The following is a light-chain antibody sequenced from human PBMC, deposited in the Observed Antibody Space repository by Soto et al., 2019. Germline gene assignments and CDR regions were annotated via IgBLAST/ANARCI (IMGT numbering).Light chain of an antibody. CDR1: QSVSSY. Sequence: EIVLTQSPATLSLSPGERATLSCRASQSVSSYLAWYQQKPGQAPRLLIYDASNRATGIPARFSGSGSGTDFPLTISSLGPEDFAVYYCQQRSNWPPGYTFGQGTKLEIK. CDR3: QQRSNWPPGYT. CDR2: DAS. V-gene: IGKV3-11*01. J-gene: IGKJ2*01.